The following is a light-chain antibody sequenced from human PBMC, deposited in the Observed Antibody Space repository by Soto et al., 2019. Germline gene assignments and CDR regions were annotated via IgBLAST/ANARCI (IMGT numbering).Light chain of an antibody. CDR1: QSISSY. J-gene: IGKJ4*01. V-gene: IGKV1-39*01. Sequence: IQMTQSPSSLSASVGDRVTITCRASQSISSYLNWYQQKPGKAPKVLMYAASTLQSGVPSRFSGSGSGTDFTLTISSLQPEDSATYYCQQLNSTSLTFGGGTKVDIK. CDR2: AAS. CDR3: QQLNSTSLT.